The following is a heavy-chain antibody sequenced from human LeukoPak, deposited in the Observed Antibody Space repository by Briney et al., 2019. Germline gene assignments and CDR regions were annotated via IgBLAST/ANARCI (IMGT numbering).Heavy chain of an antibody. Sequence: ASVNVSFKTSGYTFSNYGISWVRQAPGQGLEWMGWITAYNGNRLYAQRFQGRITLTTDTSTSTSYMELRSLEYDDTAIYYCARDNDKVVDHWGQGTLVTVSS. J-gene: IGHJ4*01. V-gene: IGHV1-18*01. D-gene: IGHD1-1*01. CDR1: GYTFSNYG. CDR2: ITAYNGNR. CDR3: ARDNDKVVDH.